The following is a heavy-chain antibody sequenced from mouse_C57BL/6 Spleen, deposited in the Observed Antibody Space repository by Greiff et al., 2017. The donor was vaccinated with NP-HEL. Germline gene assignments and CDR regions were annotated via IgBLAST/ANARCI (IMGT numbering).Heavy chain of an antibody. CDR1: GFTFSDFY. V-gene: IGHV7-1*01. Sequence: EVQRVESGGGLVQSGRSLRLSCATSGFTFSDFYMEWVRQAPGKGLEWIAASRNKANDYTTEYSASVKGRFIVSRDTSQSILYLQMNALRAEDTAIYYCARVEGDAMDYWGQGTSVTVSS. J-gene: IGHJ4*01. CDR3: ARVEGDAMDY. CDR2: SRNKANDYTT.